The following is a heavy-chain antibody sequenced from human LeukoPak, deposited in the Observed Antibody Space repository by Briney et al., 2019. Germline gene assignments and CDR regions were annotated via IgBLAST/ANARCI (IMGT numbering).Heavy chain of an antibody. V-gene: IGHV3-7*05. CDR2: IKQDGSEK. CDR1: GFIFSSYW. D-gene: IGHD3-10*01. J-gene: IGHJ4*02. CDR3: AKGTFYYDSGSSYIETFGEN. Sequence: QSGGSLRLSCAASGFIFSSYWMSWVRQAPGKGLEWVANIKQDGSEKWYVDSVKGRFTISRDNSKNTLYLQMNSLRAEDTAVYYCAKGTFYYDSGSSYIETFGENWGQGTLVTVSS.